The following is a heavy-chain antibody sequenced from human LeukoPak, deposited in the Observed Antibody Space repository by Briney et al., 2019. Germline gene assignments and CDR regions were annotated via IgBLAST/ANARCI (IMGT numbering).Heavy chain of an antibody. D-gene: IGHD2-2*01. V-gene: IGHV1-69*04. CDR2: IIPILGIA. Sequence: GASVNVSCKASGGTFSSYAISWVRQAPGQGLEWMGRIIPILGIANYAQKFQGRVTITADKSTSTAYMELSSVRSEDTAVYYCARVAVVPAAADFDYWGQGTLVSVSS. J-gene: IGHJ4*02. CDR3: ARVAVVPAAADFDY. CDR1: GGTFSSYA.